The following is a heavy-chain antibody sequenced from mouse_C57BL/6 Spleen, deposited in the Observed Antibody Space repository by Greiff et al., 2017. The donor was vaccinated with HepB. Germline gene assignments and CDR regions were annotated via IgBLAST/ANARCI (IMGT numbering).Heavy chain of an antibody. CDR2: ISPRDGST. J-gene: IGHJ3*01. Sequence: QVQLQESGPELVKPGASVKLSCKASGYTFTSYDINWVQQRPGQGLEWIGWISPRDGSTKYTEKFKGKAKLTVDTSSSTAYMELHSLPSEDSAVYFCASADDYEGFAYWGQGTLVTVSA. D-gene: IGHD2-4*01. CDR3: ASADDYEGFAY. CDR1: GYTFTSYD. V-gene: IGHV1-85*01.